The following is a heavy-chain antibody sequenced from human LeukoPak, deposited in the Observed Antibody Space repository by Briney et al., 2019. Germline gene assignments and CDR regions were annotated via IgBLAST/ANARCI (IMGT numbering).Heavy chain of an antibody. CDR2: INHSGTT. V-gene: IGHV4-34*01. J-gene: IGHJ3*02. CDR1: GGSFSGYY. Sequence: KASETLSLTCAVYGGSFSGYYWSWIRQPPGKGLEWIGEINHSGTTNYNPSLKSRVTISLDTSKNQFSLKLSSVTAADTALYYCARGGASDAFDIWGQGTMVTVSA. CDR3: ARGGASDAFDI. D-gene: IGHD3-16*01.